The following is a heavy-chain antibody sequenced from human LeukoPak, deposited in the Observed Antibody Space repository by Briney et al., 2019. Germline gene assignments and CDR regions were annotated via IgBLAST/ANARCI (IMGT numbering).Heavy chain of an antibody. CDR3: ARAAAYCSSTSCYPVDAYYGMDV. D-gene: IGHD2-2*01. CDR2: IYYRGST. J-gene: IGHJ6*02. Sequence: SETLSLTCTVSGGSISSYYWSWIRQPPGKGLEWIGYIYYRGSTNYNTSLKTRVTISVDTSKNQFSLKPSSVTAADTAVYSRARAAAYCSSTSCYPVDAYYGMDVWGQGTTVTVSS. CDR1: GGSISSYY. V-gene: IGHV4-59*01.